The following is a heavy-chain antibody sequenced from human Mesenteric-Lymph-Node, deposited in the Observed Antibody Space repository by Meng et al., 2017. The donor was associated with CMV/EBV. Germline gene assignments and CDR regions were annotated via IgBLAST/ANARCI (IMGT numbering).Heavy chain of an antibody. V-gene: IGHV4-4*02. D-gene: IGHD5-24*01. Sequence: LTCAVSGGSISSSNWWSWVRQPPGKGLEWIGYIYYSGSTNYNPSLKSRVNISRDTSKNQFSLKLSSVTAADTAVYYCARLLEAVDYWGQGALVTVSS. CDR2: IYYSGST. J-gene: IGHJ4*02. CDR1: GGSISSSNW. CDR3: ARLLEAVDY.